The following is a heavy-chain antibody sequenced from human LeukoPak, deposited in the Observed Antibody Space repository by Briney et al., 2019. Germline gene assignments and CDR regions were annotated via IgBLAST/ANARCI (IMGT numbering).Heavy chain of an antibody. CDR3: ARGGGYSGYDLDAFDI. D-gene: IGHD5-12*01. CDR1: GLTFRRDS. V-gene: IGHV3-21*01. J-gene: IGHJ3*02. Sequence: GGSLRLFCAASGLTFRRDSMNWVRQAPGKGLEWVSSISSSSTYIYYADSVKGRFTISRNNAKNSLHLQMNSLRAEDTAVYYCARGGGYSGYDLDAFDIWGRGTMVTVSS. CDR2: ISSSSTYI.